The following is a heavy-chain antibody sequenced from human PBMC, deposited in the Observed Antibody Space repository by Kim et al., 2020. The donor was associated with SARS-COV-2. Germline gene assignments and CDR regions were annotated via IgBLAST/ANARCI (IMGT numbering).Heavy chain of an antibody. CDR2: IYYSGNT. D-gene: IGHD3-22*01. CDR1: HGTISSSNYY. V-gene: IGHV4-39*01. J-gene: IGHJ4*02. CDR3: ATHPGYYDPFDY. Sequence: SETLSLICSVSHGTISSSNYYWGWIRQPPGGGLEWIGSIYYSGNTYYNSSLKSRVTISVDTAKNEVSLELSSVIAADTAVYYCATHPGYYDPFDYWGQGTLVTVSS.